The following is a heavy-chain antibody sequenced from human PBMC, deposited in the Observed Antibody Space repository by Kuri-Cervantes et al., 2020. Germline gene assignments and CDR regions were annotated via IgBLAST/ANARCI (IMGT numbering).Heavy chain of an antibody. CDR1: GFTFSSYS. D-gene: IGHD1-26*01. Sequence: ETLSLTCAASGFTFSSYSMNWVRQAPGKGLEWVSSISSSSSYIYYADSVKGRFTISRDNAKNSLYLQMNSLRAEDTAVYYCARVRYSGSFHPFDAFDIWGQGTMVTVSS. CDR3: ARVRYSGSFHPFDAFDI. CDR2: ISSSSSYI. J-gene: IGHJ3*02. V-gene: IGHV3-21*01.